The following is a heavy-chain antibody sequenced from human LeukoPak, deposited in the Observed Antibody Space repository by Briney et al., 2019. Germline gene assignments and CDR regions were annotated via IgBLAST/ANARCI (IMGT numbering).Heavy chain of an antibody. D-gene: IGHD3-3*01. Sequence: ASVKVSCKASGYTFTGYYMHWVRQAPGQGLEWMGWINPNSGGTNYAQKFQGRVTMIRDTSISTAYMELSRLRSDDTAVYYCARKRGVGVDTNAFDIWGQGTMVTVSS. J-gene: IGHJ3*02. CDR1: GYTFTGYY. CDR3: ARKRGVGVDTNAFDI. V-gene: IGHV1-2*02. CDR2: INPNSGGT.